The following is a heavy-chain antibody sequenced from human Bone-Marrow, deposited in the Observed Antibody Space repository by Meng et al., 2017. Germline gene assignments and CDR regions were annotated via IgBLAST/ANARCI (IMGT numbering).Heavy chain of an antibody. CDR1: GFTFSSYA. CDR3: ARGGNRDGYNRLDY. V-gene: IGHV3-30*01. Sequence: GESLKISCAASGFTFSSYAMNWVRQAPGKGLEWVAVISYDGSNKYYADSVKGRFTISRDNSKNTLYLQMNSMRAEDTAVYYCARGGNRDGYNRLDYWGQGTLVTVSS. D-gene: IGHD5-24*01. J-gene: IGHJ4*02. CDR2: ISYDGSNK.